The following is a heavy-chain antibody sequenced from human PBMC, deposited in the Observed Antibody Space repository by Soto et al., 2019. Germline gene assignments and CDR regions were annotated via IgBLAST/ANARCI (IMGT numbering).Heavy chain of an antibody. D-gene: IGHD2-15*01. V-gene: IGHV4-39*01. CDR3: ARHFEPDCSGGSCYSWFDP. CDR2: IYYSGST. Sequence: QLQLQESGPGLVKPSETLSLTCTVSGGSISSSSYYWGWIRQPPGKGLEWIGSIYYSGSTYYNPSLKSRVTTSVDTSKNQFSLKRSSVTAADTAVYYCARHFEPDCSGGSCYSWFDPWGQGTLVTVSS. J-gene: IGHJ5*02. CDR1: GGSISSSSYY.